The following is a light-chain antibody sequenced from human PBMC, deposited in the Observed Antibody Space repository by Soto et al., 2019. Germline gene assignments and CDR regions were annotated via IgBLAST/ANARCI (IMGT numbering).Light chain of an antibody. V-gene: IGKV1-39*01. CDR2: AAS. CDR1: QSISSY. Sequence: DIQMTQSPSYLSASVGDRVTITCRASQSISSYLIWYQQKSGKAPKLLIHAASSLQSGVPSRFSGSGSGTDFTLTISSLQSEDFATYYCQQSYSTPFTFGPGTKVDFK. CDR3: QQSYSTPFT. J-gene: IGKJ3*01.